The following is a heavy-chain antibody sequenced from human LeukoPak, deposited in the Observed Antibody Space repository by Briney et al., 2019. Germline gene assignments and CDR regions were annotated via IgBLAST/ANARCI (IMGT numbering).Heavy chain of an antibody. CDR3: ARATSGAFDI. J-gene: IGHJ3*02. CDR1: GFTFSDYY. Sequence: GGSLRLSCAASGFTFSDYYMTWIRQAPGKGLEWVSYISSSGTAVYYPDSMKGRFTISRDNAKNSLYLQMNSLRAEDTAVYYCARATSGAFDIWGQGTMVTVSS. CDR2: ISSSGTAV. D-gene: IGHD6-6*01. V-gene: IGHV3-11*01.